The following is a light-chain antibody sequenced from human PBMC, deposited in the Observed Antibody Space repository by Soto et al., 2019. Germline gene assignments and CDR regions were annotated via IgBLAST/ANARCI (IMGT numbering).Light chain of an antibody. CDR1: ISVFVLYKY. CDR2: GVN. CDR3: SSYTPSSALQV. Sequence: QCGLTRPAPVSGTPGPTITISCSGTISVFVLYKYVSWYQQHPGKATKLMIYGVNNRPSGVSNRFSGSKSGNTASLTISGLQADDEDNYYCSSYTPSSALQVFGTGTKVTVL. J-gene: IGLJ1*01. V-gene: IGLV2-14*01.